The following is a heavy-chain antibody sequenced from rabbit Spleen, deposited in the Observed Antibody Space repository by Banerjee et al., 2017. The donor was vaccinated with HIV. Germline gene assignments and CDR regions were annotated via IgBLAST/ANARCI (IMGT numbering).Heavy chain of an antibody. CDR3: ARDTGSSFSSYGMDL. J-gene: IGHJ6*01. Sequence: QEQLVESGGGLVQPGGSLTLTCIASGVSFSGDSFSGDSYMCWVRQAPGKGLEWIVCIDSGSSGFTYFASWAKGRFTISKTSSTTVTLQMTSLTAADTATYFCARDTGSSFSSYGMDLWGQGTLVTVS. V-gene: IGHV1S45*01. CDR2: IDSGSSGFT. CDR1: GVSFSGDSF. D-gene: IGHD8-1*01.